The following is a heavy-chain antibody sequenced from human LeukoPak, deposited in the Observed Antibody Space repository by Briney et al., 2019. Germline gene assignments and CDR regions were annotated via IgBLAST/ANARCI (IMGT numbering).Heavy chain of an antibody. D-gene: IGHD3-3*01. Sequence: GGSLRLSCAASGFTFSSYAMSWVRQAPGKGLEWVSAISGSGGSTYYADSVKGRFTTSRDNSKNTLYPQMNSLRAEDTAVYYCAKDREIFGVVMFDYWGQGTLVTVSS. V-gene: IGHV3-23*01. CDR2: ISGSGGST. CDR1: GFTFSSYA. J-gene: IGHJ4*02. CDR3: AKDREIFGVVMFDY.